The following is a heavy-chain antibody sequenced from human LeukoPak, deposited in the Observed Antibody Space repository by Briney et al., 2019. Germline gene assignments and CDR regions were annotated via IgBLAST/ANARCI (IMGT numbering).Heavy chain of an antibody. Sequence: PGGSLRLSCAASGFTFSDYWMHWVRQAPGKGLVWVSRVNSHGTTTNYADSVKGRFTISRDNAKNTLYLQMNSLRAEDTAVYYCARERGAYYFDYWGQGTLVTVSS. J-gene: IGHJ4*02. D-gene: IGHD1-26*01. CDR3: ARERGAYYFDY. CDR2: VNSHGTTT. CDR1: GFTFSDYW. V-gene: IGHV3-74*01.